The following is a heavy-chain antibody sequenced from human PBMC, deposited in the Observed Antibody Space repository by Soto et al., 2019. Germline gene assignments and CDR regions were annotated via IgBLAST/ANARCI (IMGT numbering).Heavy chain of an antibody. CDR2: IYHSGST. Sequence: WSWIRQPPGKGLEWIGYIYHSGSTYYNPSLKSRVTISVDRSKNQCSLKLSSVTAADTAVYYCARVPGPWGQGTLVTVSS. J-gene: IGHJ5*02. CDR3: ARVPGP. D-gene: IGHD3-10*01. V-gene: IGHV4-30-2*01.